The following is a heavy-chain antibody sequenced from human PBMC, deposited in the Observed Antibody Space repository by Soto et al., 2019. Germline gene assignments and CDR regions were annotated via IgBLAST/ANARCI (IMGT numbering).Heavy chain of an antibody. J-gene: IGHJ2*01. CDR2: ISVSGGSP. Sequence: PDEGLEWVSAISVSGGSPYYSDSVKGRFTISRDNSKNTLYLQLNSLRAEDTAVYFCAFFFQAEAGIRAVRSVSAFLLNRSSDL. D-gene: IGHD2-2*01. CDR3: AFFFQAEAGIRAVRSVSAFLLNRSSDL. V-gene: IGHV3-23*01.